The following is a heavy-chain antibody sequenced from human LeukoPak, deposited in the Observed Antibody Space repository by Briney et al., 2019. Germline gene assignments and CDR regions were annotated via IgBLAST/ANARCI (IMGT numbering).Heavy chain of an antibody. V-gene: IGHV4-34*01. CDR1: GGSFSGYY. Sequence: SETLSLTCAVYGGSFSGYYWSWIRQPPGKGLEWIGEINHSGSTNYNPSLKSRVTISVDTSKNQFSLKLSSVTAADTAVYYCARGRERQWLVRRYLDYWGQGTLVTVSS. CDR3: ARGRERQWLVRRYLDY. J-gene: IGHJ4*02. CDR2: INHSGST. D-gene: IGHD6-19*01.